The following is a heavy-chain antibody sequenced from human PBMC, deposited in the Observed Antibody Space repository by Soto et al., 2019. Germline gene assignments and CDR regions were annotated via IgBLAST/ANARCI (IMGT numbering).Heavy chain of an antibody. CDR3: ARDGIRFLEWDYGMDV. CDR1: GYTFTSYG. D-gene: IGHD3-3*01. V-gene: IGHV1-18*01. Sequence: GASVKVSCKASGYTFTSYGISWVRQAPGQGLEWMEWISAYNGNTNYAQKLQGRVTMTTDTSTSTAYMELRSLRSDDTAVYYCARDGIRFLEWDYGMDVWGQGTTVTVSS. CDR2: ISAYNGNT. J-gene: IGHJ6*02.